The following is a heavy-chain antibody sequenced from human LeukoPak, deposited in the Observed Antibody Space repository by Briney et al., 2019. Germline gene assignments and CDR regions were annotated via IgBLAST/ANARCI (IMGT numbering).Heavy chain of an antibody. CDR1: GGTISSYY. J-gene: IGHJ4*02. Sequence: PSETLSLTCTASGGTISSYYRSWIRQPPGKGLEWIGYIYYSGSTNYNPSLKSRVTISVETSKNQFSLKLSSVAAADTAVYYCARSHSNYFDYWGQGTLVTVSS. CDR2: IYYSGST. CDR3: ARSHSNYFDY. D-gene: IGHD4-11*01. V-gene: IGHV4-59*01.